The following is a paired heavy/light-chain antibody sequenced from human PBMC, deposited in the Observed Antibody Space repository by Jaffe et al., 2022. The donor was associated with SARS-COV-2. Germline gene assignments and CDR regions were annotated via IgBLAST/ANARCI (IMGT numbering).Light chain of an antibody. V-gene: IGKV1D-12*01. J-gene: IGKJ5*01. Sequence: DIQMTQSPSSVSASVGDRVTISCRASQGISRWLAWYQQKPGKAPKLLIYAASSLQSGVPSRFSGSGSGTDFSLTISSLQTEDFATYYCQQANSFPITFGQGTRLEIK. CDR3: QQANSFPIT. CDR2: AAS. CDR1: QGISRW.
Heavy chain of an antibody. CDR2: ISANGGST. D-gene: IGHD3-22*01. CDR1: GFTFSIYA. CDR3: VKDRGGSGIVVVIDY. J-gene: IGHJ4*02. V-gene: IGHV3-23*04. Sequence: EVQLVESGGGLIQPGGSLRLSCAASGFTFSIYAMTWVRQAPGKGLEWVSAISANGGSTYYADSVQGRFTISRDNSKNTLYLQLNSLRAEDTAVYYCVKDRGGSGIVVVIDYWGQGALVTVSS.